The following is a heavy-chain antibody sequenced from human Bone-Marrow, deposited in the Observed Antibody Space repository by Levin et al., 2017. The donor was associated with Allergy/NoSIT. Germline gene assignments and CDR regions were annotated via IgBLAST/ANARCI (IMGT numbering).Heavy chain of an antibody. D-gene: IGHD3-16*01. V-gene: IGHV3-11*01. CDR3: VRDNNWGDY. CDR1: GFIFSDYY. CDR2: ISATGDKI. Sequence: GESLKISCAASGFIFSDYYMAWIRQTPEKGLEWVSFISATGDKIYYGDSLRGRVTISRDNARSTLSLQMHSLRVEDTGVYYCVRDNNWGDYWGQGTLVTVSS. J-gene: IGHJ4*02.